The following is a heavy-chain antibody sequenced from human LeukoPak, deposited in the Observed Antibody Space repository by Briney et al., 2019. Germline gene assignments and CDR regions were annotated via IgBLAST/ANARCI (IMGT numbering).Heavy chain of an antibody. D-gene: IGHD2-2*01. CDR2: ISVNNGGT. CDR3: ATATQPRGYFLH. J-gene: IGHJ1*01. Sequence: ASVKVSCKASGYTFTTSSLAWVRQAPGQSLEWMGWISVNNGGTNYAQSFQDRVTLTRDTSTNTAYLELRSLRSDDTAIIYCATATQPRGYFLHCGQGTLVTVSS. CDR1: GYTFTTSS. V-gene: IGHV1-18*01.